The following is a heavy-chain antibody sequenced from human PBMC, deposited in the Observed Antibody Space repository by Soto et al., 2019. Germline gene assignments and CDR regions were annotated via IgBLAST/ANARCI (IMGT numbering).Heavy chain of an antibody. Sequence: PGGSLRLSCAASGFTFSSYAMSWVRQAPGKGLEWVSAISGSGGSTYYADSVKGRFTISRDNSKNTLYLQMNSLRAEDTAVYYCAKDYPTSYDSSGYYYTLAYYFDYWGQGTLVTVSS. V-gene: IGHV3-23*01. CDR2: ISGSGGST. CDR3: AKDYPTSYDSSGYYYTLAYYFDY. D-gene: IGHD3-22*01. J-gene: IGHJ4*02. CDR1: GFTFSSYA.